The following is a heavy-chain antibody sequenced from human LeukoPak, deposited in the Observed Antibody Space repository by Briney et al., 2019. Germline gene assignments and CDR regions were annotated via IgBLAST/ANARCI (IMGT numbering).Heavy chain of an antibody. D-gene: IGHD6-6*01. V-gene: IGHV3-21*01. CDR2: ISSSSSYI. CDR1: GFTFSSYS. J-gene: IGHJ5*02. Sequence: SGGSLRLSCAASGFTFSSYSMVWVRQAPGKGLEWVSSISSSSSYIYYADSVKGRFTISRDNAKNSLYLQMNSLRAEDTAVYYCARGEYSSSAWFDPWGQGTLVTVSS. CDR3: ARGEYSSSAWFDP.